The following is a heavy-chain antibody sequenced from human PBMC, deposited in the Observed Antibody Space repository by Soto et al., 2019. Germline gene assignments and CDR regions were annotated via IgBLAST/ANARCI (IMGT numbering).Heavy chain of an antibody. J-gene: IGHJ4*02. D-gene: IGHD1-1*01. CDR1: GGSISSSPYY. CDR3: ARHGPLTNNWNQLNC. V-gene: IGHV4-39*01. CDR2: IYYNGNT. Sequence: QLQLQESGPGLVEPSETLSLTCTVSGGSISSSPYYWAWIRQPPGKGLRWIGNIYYNGNTFYNPSLKGRVAISIDTSKNQFSLRLSSVTASDTAVYYCARHGPLTNNWNQLNCWGQGTLVTVSS.